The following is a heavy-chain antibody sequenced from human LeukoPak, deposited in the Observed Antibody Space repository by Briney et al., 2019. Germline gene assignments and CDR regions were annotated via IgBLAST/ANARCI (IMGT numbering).Heavy chain of an antibody. V-gene: IGHV1-69*13. CDR3: ARADSSGYYYVPYFDY. D-gene: IGHD3-22*01. CDR2: IIPIFGKA. J-gene: IGHJ4*02. CDR1: GGTFSNYA. Sequence: GTSVKVSCKASGGTFSNYAINWVRQAPGQGLEWMGGIIPIFGKANYAQKFQGRVTITADESTSTAYMELSSLRSEDTAVYYCARADSSGYYYVPYFDYWGQGTLVTVSS.